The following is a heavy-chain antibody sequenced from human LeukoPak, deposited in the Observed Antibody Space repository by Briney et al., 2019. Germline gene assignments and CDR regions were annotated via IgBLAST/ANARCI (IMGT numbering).Heavy chain of an antibody. J-gene: IGHJ6*03. V-gene: IGHV4-59*08. CDR1: GGSISSYY. CDR2: IYYSGST. CDR3: ARTPRPGYSSGWYRGTGGNYYMDV. Sequence: PSETLSLTCTVSGGSISSYYWSWIRQPPGKGLEWIGYIYYSGSTNYNPSLKSRVTISVDTSKNQFSLKLSSVTAADTAVYYCARTPRPGYSSGWYRGTGGNYYMDVWGKGTTVTVSS. D-gene: IGHD6-19*01.